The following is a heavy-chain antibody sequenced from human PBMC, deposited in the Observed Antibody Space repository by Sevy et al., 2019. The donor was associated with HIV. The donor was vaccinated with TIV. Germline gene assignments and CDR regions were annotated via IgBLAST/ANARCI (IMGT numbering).Heavy chain of an antibody. J-gene: IGHJ6*02. CDR2: IIPIFGTA. D-gene: IGHD2-2*01. CDR1: GGTFSSYA. Sequence: ASVKVSCKASGGTFSSYAISWVRQAPGQGLEWMGGIIPIFGTANYAQKFQGRVTITADESTSTAYMELSSLRSEETAVYYCARDLGYCSSTSCYYYYYGMDVWGQGTTVTVSS. CDR3: ARDLGYCSSTSCYYYYYGMDV. V-gene: IGHV1-69*13.